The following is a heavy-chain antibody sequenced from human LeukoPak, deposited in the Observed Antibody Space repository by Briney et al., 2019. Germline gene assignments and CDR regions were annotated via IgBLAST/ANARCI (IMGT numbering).Heavy chain of an antibody. Sequence: SETLSLTCTVSGGSISSYYWSWIRQPAGKGLEWIGRIYTSGSTNYNPSLKSRVTMSVDTSKNQFSLKLSSVTAADTAVYYGAREWGGTTVTQIDYWGQETLVTVSS. CDR2: IYTSGST. J-gene: IGHJ4*02. D-gene: IGHD4-11*01. V-gene: IGHV4-4*07. CDR3: AREWGGTTVTQIDY. CDR1: GGSISSYY.